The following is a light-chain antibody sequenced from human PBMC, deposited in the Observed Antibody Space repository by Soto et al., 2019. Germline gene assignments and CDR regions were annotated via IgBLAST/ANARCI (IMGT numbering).Light chain of an antibody. CDR3: QNYGSSPWT. V-gene: IGKV3-20*01. Sequence: EIVLTQSPGTLSLSAGERATLSCRASQSVNSNFLAWYQQRPGQAPRLLIYGASIRATGIPDRFSGSGSGTDFTLNISRLEPEDFAVYHCQNYGSSPWTFGQGTKVEIK. J-gene: IGKJ1*01. CDR1: QSVNSNF. CDR2: GAS.